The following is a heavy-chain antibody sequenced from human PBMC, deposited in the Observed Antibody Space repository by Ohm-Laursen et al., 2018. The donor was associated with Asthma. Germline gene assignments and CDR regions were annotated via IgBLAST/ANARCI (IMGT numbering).Heavy chain of an antibody. Sequence: TLSLTCTVSGGSISSYYWSWIRQPPGKGLEWIGYIYYSGSTNYNLSLKSRVTISVDTSKNQFSLKLSSVTAADTAVYYCARDRRFDYYGSGSFLWYFDLWGRGTLVTVSS. D-gene: IGHD3-10*01. J-gene: IGHJ2*01. CDR1: GGSISSYY. CDR2: IYYSGST. V-gene: IGHV4-59*01. CDR3: ARDRRFDYYGSGSFLWYFDL.